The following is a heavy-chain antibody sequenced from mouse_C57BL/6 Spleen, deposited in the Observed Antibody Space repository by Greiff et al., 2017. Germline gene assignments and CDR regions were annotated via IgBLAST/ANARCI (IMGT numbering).Heavy chain of an antibody. Sequence: VQLQQSGAELVRPGASVKLSCTASGFNIKDYYMHWVKQRPEQGLEWIGRIDPEDGDTEYAPKFQGKATMTADTSSNTAYLQLSSLTSEDTAVYYCTAGVGSSFYAMDYWGQGTSVTVSS. CDR2: IDPEDGDT. CDR1: GFNIKDYY. V-gene: IGHV14-1*01. D-gene: IGHD1-1*01. CDR3: TAGVGSSFYAMDY. J-gene: IGHJ4*01.